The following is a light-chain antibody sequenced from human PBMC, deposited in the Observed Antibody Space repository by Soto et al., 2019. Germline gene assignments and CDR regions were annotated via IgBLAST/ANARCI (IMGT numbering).Light chain of an antibody. CDR1: QRVSGY. V-gene: IGKV3-11*01. CDR3: QQRRNWPTT. Sequence: EIVWTQSPATLSLSPGNRATLSCRVSQRVSGYLAWYQQKPGQAPRLLIYDASNRATGIPARFRGSGSGTDLTLTITSLEPDDFAVYYCQQRRNWPTTFGGGTKVEI. CDR2: DAS. J-gene: IGKJ4*01.